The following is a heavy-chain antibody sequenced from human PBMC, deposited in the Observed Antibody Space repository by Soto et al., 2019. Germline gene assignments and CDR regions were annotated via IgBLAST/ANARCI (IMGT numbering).Heavy chain of an antibody. CDR1: GYTFTSYG. J-gene: IGHJ6*02. CDR3: ARIYYDILTGYYYYGMDV. V-gene: IGHV1-18*01. Sequence: APVKVSCKASGYTFTSYGISWVRQAPGQGLEWMGWISAYNGNTNYAQKLQGRVTMTTDTSTSTAYMELRSLRSDDTAVYYCARIYYDILTGYYYYGMDVWGQGTTVTVSS. CDR2: ISAYNGNT. D-gene: IGHD3-9*01.